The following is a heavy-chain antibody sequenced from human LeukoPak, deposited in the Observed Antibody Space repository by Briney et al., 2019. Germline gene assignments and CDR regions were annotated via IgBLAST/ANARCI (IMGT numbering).Heavy chain of an antibody. V-gene: IGHV3-21*01. Sequence: GGSLTLPCAPSGLTLSSYSMMWVRQAPGRGREWVSSISTSSSYIFHRDSVKGGFTISRDNAKNSVYLQMNSLRAEDTAVYYCARDQGYCSSTSCYSHYYYYYGMDVWGQGTTVTVSS. D-gene: IGHD2-2*01. CDR2: ISTSSSYI. CDR1: GLTLSSYS. J-gene: IGHJ6*02. CDR3: ARDQGYCSSTSCYSHYYYYYGMDV.